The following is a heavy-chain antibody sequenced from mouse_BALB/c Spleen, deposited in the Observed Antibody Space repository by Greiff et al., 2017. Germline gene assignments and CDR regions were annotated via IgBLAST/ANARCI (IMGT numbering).Heavy chain of an antibody. D-gene: IGHD1-1*01. CDR3: ARQGTTVVAAFVDY. CDR1: GFAFSSYD. CDR2: ISSGGGST. J-gene: IGHJ2*01. V-gene: IGHV5-12-1*01. Sequence: EVKLVESGGGLVKPGGSLKLSCAASGFAFSSYDMSWVRQTPEKRLEWVAYISSGGGSTYYPDTVKGRFTISRDNAKNTLYLQMSSLKSEDTAMYYCARQGTTVVAAFVDYWGQGTTLTVSS.